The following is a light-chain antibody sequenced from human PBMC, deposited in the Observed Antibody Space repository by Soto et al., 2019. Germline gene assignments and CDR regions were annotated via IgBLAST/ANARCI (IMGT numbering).Light chain of an antibody. J-gene: IGKJ1*01. Sequence: DIQMTQSPSTLSASVGDRVTITCRASQTIDSWLAWYQQRPGKPPKLLIYKASTLASGVPSRFSGSGSGTEFTLTINSLQPDDFAPYYCQQYHIYAGTFGQGTKVEI. CDR1: QTIDSW. CDR3: QQYHIYAGT. CDR2: KAS. V-gene: IGKV1-5*03.